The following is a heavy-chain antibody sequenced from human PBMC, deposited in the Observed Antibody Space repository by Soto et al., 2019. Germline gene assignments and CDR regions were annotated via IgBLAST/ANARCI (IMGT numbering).Heavy chain of an antibody. CDR2: ISAYNGNT. V-gene: IGHV1-18*04. Sequence: ASVKVSCKASGYTFTSYGISWVRQAPGQGLEWMGWISAYNGNTNYAQKLQGRVTMTTDTSTSTAYMELRSLRSDDTAVYYCAREPLYDILTGYYGPQPYYGMDVWGQGTTVTVSS. CDR1: GYTFTSYG. CDR3: AREPLYDILTGYYGPQPYYGMDV. D-gene: IGHD3-9*01. J-gene: IGHJ6*02.